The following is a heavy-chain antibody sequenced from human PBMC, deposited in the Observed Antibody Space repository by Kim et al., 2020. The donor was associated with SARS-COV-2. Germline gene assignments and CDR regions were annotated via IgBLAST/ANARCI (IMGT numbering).Heavy chain of an antibody. J-gene: IGHJ4*02. V-gene: IGHV4-39*01. CDR3: ASGPVLRFLEWLLWVDY. Sequence: LKSRVTISVDTSKNQFSLKLSSVTAADTAVYYCASGPVLRFLEWLLWVDYWGQGTLVTVSS. D-gene: IGHD3-3*01.